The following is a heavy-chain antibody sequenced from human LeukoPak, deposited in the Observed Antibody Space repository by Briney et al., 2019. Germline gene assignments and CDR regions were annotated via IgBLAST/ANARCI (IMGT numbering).Heavy chain of an antibody. J-gene: IGHJ3*02. D-gene: IGHD4/OR15-4a*01. Sequence: ASVKVSCKASGYTFTSYGISWVRQAPGQGLEWMGWISAYNGNTNYAQKLQGRVTMTTDTSTSTAYMELSRLRSDDTAVYYCARYLPGALDAFDIWGQGTMVTVSS. CDR3: ARYLPGALDAFDI. CDR2: ISAYNGNT. CDR1: GYTFTSYG. V-gene: IGHV1-18*01.